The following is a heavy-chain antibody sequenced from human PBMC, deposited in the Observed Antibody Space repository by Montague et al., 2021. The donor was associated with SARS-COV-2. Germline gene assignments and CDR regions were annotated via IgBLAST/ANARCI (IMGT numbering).Heavy chain of an antibody. CDR3: ARVGGSGWYAPGYFDY. D-gene: IGHD6-19*01. V-gene: IGHV4-39*01. J-gene: IGHJ4*02. Sequence: SETLSLTCTVSGGSITSSNYYWGWIRQPPGKGLEWFGSISYSGSTFYNPSLKGRVTISVDTSKHQFSLRLSPVTAADTAVYYCARVGGSGWYAPGYFDYWGQGTLVTVSS. CDR1: GGSITSSNYY. CDR2: ISYSGST.